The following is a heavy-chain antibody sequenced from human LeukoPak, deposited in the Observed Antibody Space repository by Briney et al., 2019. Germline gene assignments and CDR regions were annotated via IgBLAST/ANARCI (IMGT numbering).Heavy chain of an antibody. CDR1: GFTFSSYW. D-gene: IGHD3-3*01. CDR2: IRSKAYGGTT. J-gene: IGHJ4*02. CDR3: TREGIESSRAAVEWSYFDY. V-gene: IGHV3-49*04. Sequence: PGGSLRLSCAASGFTFSSYWMHWVRQAPGKGLEWVGFIRSKAYGGTTEYAASAKGRFTISRDDSKSIAYLQMNSLKTEDTAVYYCTREGIESSRAAVEWSYFDYWGQGTLVTVSS.